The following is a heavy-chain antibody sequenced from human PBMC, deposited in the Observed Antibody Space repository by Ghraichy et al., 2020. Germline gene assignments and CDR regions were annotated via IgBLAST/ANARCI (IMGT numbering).Heavy chain of an antibody. CDR1: GFSLSTSGMS. Sequence: SGPTLVKPTQTLTLTCTFSGFSLSTSGMSVSWIRQPPGKALEWLARIDWYGDKYYSTSLKTRLTISKDTSKNLVVLTMTNMDPADTATYYCARIRYDILTGYYKGYGMDVWGQGTTVTVSS. CDR3: ARIRYDILTGYYKGYGMDV. V-gene: IGHV2-70*11. CDR2: IDWYGDK. D-gene: IGHD3-9*01. J-gene: IGHJ6*02.